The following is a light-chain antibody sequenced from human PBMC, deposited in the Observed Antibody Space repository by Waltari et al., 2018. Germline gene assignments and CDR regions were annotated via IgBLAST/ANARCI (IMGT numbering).Light chain of an antibody. J-gene: IGLJ1*01. CDR1: SNDVAGYNY. CDR2: EVN. V-gene: IGLV2-8*01. Sequence: QSALTQPPSASGSPGQSVPISCTGTSNDVAGYNYVSWYQQYPGKVPKLLIYEVNKRPSGVPDRFSGSKSGNTASLTVSGLQAEDEATYYCTSYAGINNLVFGTGTKVTVL. CDR3: TSYAGINNLV.